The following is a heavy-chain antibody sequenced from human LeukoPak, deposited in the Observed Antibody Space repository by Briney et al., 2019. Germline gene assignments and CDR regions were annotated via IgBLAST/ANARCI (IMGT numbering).Heavy chain of an antibody. CDR3: ARSYYYDSSGYPFYYYYYMDV. D-gene: IGHD3-22*01. J-gene: IGHJ6*03. Sequence: SVTVSCKASGGTFSSYAISWVRQAPGQGLEWMGGIIPIFGTANYAQKFQGRVTITTDESTSTAYMELSSLRSEDTAVYYCARSYYYDSSGYPFYYYYYMDVWGKGTTVTVSS. CDR2: IIPIFGTA. V-gene: IGHV1-69*05. CDR1: GGTFSSYA.